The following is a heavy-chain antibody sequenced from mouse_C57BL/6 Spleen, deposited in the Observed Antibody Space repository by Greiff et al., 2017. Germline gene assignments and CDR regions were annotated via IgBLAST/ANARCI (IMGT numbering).Heavy chain of an antibody. Sequence: QVQLQQSGPELVKPGASVKISCKASGYAFSSSWMNWVKQRPGKGLEWIGRIYTGDGDTNYNGKFKGKATLTADKSTSTAYMQLSSLTSDDSAVYFCARSHYGNYVDWFAYWGQGTLVTVSA. J-gene: IGHJ3*01. CDR3: ARSHYGNYVDWFAY. V-gene: IGHV1-82*01. CDR1: GYAFSSSW. CDR2: IYTGDGDT. D-gene: IGHD2-1*01.